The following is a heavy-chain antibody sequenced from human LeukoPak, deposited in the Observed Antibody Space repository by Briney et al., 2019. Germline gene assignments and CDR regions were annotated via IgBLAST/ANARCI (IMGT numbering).Heavy chain of an antibody. CDR3: ARLTYYDFWSGYSTGFDY. CDR2: VYPGDSDT. CDR1: GYSFTSYW. V-gene: IGHV5-51*01. J-gene: IGHJ4*02. Sequence: GESLKISCKGSGYSFTSYWIGWVRQMPGKGLEWMGIVYPGDSDTRYSPSFQGQVTISADKSISTAHLQWSSLKASDTAMYYCARLTYYDFWSGYSTGFDYWGQGTPVTVSS. D-gene: IGHD3-3*01.